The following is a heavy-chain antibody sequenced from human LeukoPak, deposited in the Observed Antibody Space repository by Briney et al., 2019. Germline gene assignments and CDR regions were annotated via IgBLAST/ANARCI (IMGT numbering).Heavy chain of an antibody. V-gene: IGHV3-7*01. J-gene: IGHJ4*02. CDR3: ARVGISGSSYY. Sequence: GGSLRLSCAASGFTFSSYWMSWVRQAPGKGLEWVANIKQDGSEKYYVDSVKGRFTISRDNAKNSLYLQMNGLRAEDTAVYYCARVGISGSSYYWGQGALVTVSS. D-gene: IGHD1-26*01. CDR1: GFTFSSYW. CDR2: IKQDGSEK.